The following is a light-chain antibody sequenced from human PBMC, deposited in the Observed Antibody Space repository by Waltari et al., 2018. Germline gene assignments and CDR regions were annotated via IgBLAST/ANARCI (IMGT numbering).Light chain of an antibody. J-gene: IGKJ1*01. CDR1: QAIGTW. Sequence: DIQLTQSPSTLSASVGDRVTITCRASQAIGTWLAWYQQKPGKAPKLLVYKASRLQSGGPSRFSGSGSGTEFTLTITSLQPEDFATFYCQQFDTYPWTFGQGTKVDIK. CDR3: QQFDTYPWT. CDR2: KAS. V-gene: IGKV1-5*03.